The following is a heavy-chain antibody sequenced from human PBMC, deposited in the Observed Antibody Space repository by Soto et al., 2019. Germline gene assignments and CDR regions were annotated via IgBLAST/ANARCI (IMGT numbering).Heavy chain of an antibody. Sequence: ASVKVSCKASGYRFTSYGIGWVRQAPGQGLEWMGWINAYNGNTNYAQNLQGRVTLTTDTSTSTAYMELRSLRSNDTSVYYCAMVDVYVTPSPQDVWGQGTTVTVSS. V-gene: IGHV1-18*01. CDR1: GYRFTSYG. J-gene: IGHJ6*02. D-gene: IGHD3-16*01. CDR2: INAYNGNT. CDR3: AMVDVYVTPSPQDV.